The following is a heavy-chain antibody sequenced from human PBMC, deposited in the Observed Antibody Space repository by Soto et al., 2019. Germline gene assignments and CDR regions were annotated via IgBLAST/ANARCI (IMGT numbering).Heavy chain of an antibody. V-gene: IGHV3-74*01. CDR2: IDRDGSRT. J-gene: IGHJ4*02. D-gene: IGHD5-12*01. CDR1: GFTFSSYW. CDR3: ARNVGQGYNSDS. Sequence: EVQLVESGGALVQPGGSLRLSCAASGFTFSSYWMYWVRQAPGKGLVWVSRIDRDGSRTNYADSVKGRFTISRDNAQNTLYLQMNSLRVEDTAVYYCARNVGQGYNSDSWGQGTLVTVSS.